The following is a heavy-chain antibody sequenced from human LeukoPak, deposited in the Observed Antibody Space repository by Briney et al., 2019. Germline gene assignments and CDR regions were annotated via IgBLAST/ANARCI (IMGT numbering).Heavy chain of an antibody. CDR1: GFTFSSYA. D-gene: IGHD1-26*01. CDR3: ARDQRANIDY. Sequence: GGSLRLSCAASGFTFSSYAMHWVRQAPGKGLEWVAVISYDGSNKYYADSVKGRFTISRDNSKNTLYLQMNSLRAEDTAVYYCARDQRANIDYWGQGTLVTVSS. V-gene: IGHV3-30*04. CDR2: ISYDGSNK. J-gene: IGHJ4*02.